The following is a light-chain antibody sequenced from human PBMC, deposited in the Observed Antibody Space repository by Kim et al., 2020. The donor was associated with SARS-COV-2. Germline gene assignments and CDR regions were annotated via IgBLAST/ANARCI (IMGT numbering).Light chain of an antibody. Sequence: DIQMTQSPSSLSASVGDRVTITCRASQTISTYLNWYLQKPGKAPTLLIYAASTLQSGVPSHFSGSGSGTDFALTISSLQPEDFATYYCQQSYSSPPTFGQGTKVDIK. V-gene: IGKV1-39*01. CDR1: QTISTY. J-gene: IGKJ1*01. CDR3: QQSYSSPPT. CDR2: AAS.